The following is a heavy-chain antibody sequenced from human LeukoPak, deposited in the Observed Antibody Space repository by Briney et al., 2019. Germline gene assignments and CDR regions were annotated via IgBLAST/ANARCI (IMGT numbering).Heavy chain of an antibody. V-gene: IGHV4-34*01. Sequence: SETLSLTCAVYGGSFSGYYWSWIRQPPGKGLEWIGEINHSGSTNYNPSLKSRVTISVDTSKNQFSLNLSSETAADTAVYYCARREGDTSMVRSFGYWGQGTLVTVSS. CDR1: GGSFSGYY. CDR3: ARREGDTSMVRSFGY. D-gene: IGHD5-18*01. CDR2: INHSGST. J-gene: IGHJ4*02.